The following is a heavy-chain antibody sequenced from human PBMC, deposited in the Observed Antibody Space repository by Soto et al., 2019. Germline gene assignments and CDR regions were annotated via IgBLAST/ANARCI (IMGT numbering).Heavy chain of an antibody. CDR1: GGSISSGSYY. Sequence: PSETLSLTCAVSGGSISSGSYYLGWIRHPPGKGLEWVGSIYYTGTTYYNPSLKSRVTISVDTSKNQYSLKLSSVTAADTAVYYCASWNQYYYDISGYAYYWGQGALV. J-gene: IGHJ4*02. CDR3: ASWNQYYYDISGYAYY. D-gene: IGHD3-22*01. CDR2: IYYTGTT. V-gene: IGHV4-39*07.